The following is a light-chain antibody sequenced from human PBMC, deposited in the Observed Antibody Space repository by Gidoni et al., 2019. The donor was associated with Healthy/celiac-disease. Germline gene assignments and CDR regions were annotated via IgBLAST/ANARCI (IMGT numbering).Light chain of an antibody. CDR3: MQALQTPFT. CDR2: LGS. Sequence: DIVMPQSPLSLPVTPGEPASISCRSSQSLLHSNGYNYLDWYLQKPGQSPQLLIYLGSNRAAGVLDRLSGSGSGTDFTLKISRVEAEDVGVYYCMQALQTPFTFGPGTKVDIK. CDR1: QSLLHSNGYNY. J-gene: IGKJ3*01. V-gene: IGKV2-28*01.